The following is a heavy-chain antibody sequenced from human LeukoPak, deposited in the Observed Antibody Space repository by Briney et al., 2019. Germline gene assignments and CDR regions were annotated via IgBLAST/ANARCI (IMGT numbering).Heavy chain of an antibody. J-gene: IGHJ6*03. Sequence: SETLSLTCTVSGGSISSYYWSWIRQPPGKGLEWIGYISYSGSTRYNPSLKSRVTISVDTSKNQFSLGLTSVTAADTAVYYCVRDRLDSYYYMDVWGKGATVTISS. D-gene: IGHD3-22*01. V-gene: IGHV4-59*01. CDR1: GGSISSYY. CDR2: ISYSGST. CDR3: VRDRLDSYYYMDV.